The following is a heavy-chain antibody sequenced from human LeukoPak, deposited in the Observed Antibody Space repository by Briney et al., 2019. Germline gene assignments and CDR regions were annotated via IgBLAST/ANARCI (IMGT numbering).Heavy chain of an antibody. V-gene: IGHV3-7*01. Sequence: GGSLRLSCAASGFTFSSYGMHWVRQAPGKGLEWAANIKQDGSEKYYVDSVKGRFTISRDNAKNSLYLQMNSLRAEDTAVYYCARALSVWGKGTTVTVSS. J-gene: IGHJ6*04. CDR1: GFTFSSYG. CDR3: ARALSV. CDR2: IKQDGSEK.